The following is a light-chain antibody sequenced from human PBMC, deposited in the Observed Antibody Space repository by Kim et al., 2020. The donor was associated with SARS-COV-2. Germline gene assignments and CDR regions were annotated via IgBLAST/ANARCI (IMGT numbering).Light chain of an antibody. CDR2: EVN. CDR3: CSYAGSSTLV. J-gene: IGLJ3*02. V-gene: IGLV2-23*02. Sequence: GQSITFSCTGTSSDVGSYNLVSWYQQHPGKAPKLMIYEVNKRPSGVSNRFSGSNSGNTASLTISGLQAEDEADYYCCSYAGSSTLVFGGGTQLTVL. CDR1: SSDVGSYNL.